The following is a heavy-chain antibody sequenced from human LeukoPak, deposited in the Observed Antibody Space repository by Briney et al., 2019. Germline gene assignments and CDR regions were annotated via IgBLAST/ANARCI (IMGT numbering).Heavy chain of an antibody. D-gene: IGHD2-15*01. J-gene: IGHJ4*02. CDR3: ANADSDGHFDY. CDR2: ISYDGSNK. V-gene: IGHV3-30*18. CDR1: GFTFSSYG. Sequence: GRSLRLSCAASGFTFSSYGMHWVRQAPGKRLEWVAVISYDGSNKYYADSVKGRFTISRDNSKNTLYLQMNSLRAEDTAVYYCANADSDGHFDYWGQGTLVTVSS.